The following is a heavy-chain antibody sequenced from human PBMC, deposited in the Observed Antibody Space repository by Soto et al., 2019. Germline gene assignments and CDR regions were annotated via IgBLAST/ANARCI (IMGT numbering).Heavy chain of an antibody. J-gene: IGHJ4*02. CDR1: GFTFSSYS. V-gene: IGHV3-21*04. CDR3: ARDSGSGVVIYYFDY. D-gene: IGHD3-3*01. Sequence: LRLSCAASGFTFSSYSMNWVRQAPGKGLEWVSSISSSSSYIYYADSVKGRFTISRDNAKNSLYLQMNSLRAEDTAVYYCARDSGSGVVIYYFDYWGQGTLVTVSS. CDR2: ISSSSSYI.